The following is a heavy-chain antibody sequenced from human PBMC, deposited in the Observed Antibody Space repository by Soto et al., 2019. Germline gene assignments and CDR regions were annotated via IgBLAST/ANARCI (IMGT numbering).Heavy chain of an antibody. CDR1: GFSLSTSGVG. D-gene: IGHD4-17*01. CDR3: AHKGYGDYPLDY. J-gene: IGHJ4*02. CDR2: IYWDDSY. V-gene: IGHV2-5*02. Sequence: QITLKESGPTLVKPTQTLTLTCTLSGFSLSTSGVGVGWIRQPPGKALEWLAVIYWDDSYHYSPSLKSRLTIPKDTSKNQVVLTMTNMDPVDTATYYCAHKGYGDYPLDYWGQGTLVTVSS.